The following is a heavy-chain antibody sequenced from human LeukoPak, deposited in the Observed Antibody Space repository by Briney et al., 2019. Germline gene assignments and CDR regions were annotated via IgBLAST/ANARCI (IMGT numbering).Heavy chain of an antibody. D-gene: IGHD1-20*01. Sequence: GRSLRLSCAASGFSFSQFGVHWVRQAPGKGLEWVAVISYDGSSKYYADSVKGRFTISRDNAKNSLYLQMNSLRAEDTAVFYCARVYNWNYFDYWGQGTLVTVSS. CDR2: ISYDGSSK. J-gene: IGHJ4*02. V-gene: IGHV3-30*03. CDR3: ARVYNWNYFDY. CDR1: GFSFSQFG.